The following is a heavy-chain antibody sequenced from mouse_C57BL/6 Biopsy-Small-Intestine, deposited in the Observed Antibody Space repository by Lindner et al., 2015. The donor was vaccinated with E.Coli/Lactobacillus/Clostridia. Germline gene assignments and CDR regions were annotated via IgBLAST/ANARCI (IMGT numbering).Heavy chain of an antibody. CDR3: ARNYGSSGFFDV. CDR2: IYPYNGIS. J-gene: IGHJ1*03. CDR1: GYSFTGYY. Sequence: VQLQESGPELVKPGASVKISCMASGYSFTGYYMHWVKRSHGNILDWIGYIYPYNGISSYNQKFKGKATLTVDKSSSTPCMELRSLTSEDSAVYYCARNYGSSGFFDVWGTGTTVTVSS. V-gene: IGHV1-31*01. D-gene: IGHD1-1*01.